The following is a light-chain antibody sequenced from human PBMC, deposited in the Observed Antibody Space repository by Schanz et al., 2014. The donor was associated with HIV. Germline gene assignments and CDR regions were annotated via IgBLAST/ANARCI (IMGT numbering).Light chain of an antibody. J-gene: IGLJ2*01. Sequence: QSALTQPASVSGSPGQSITISCTGTSSDIGAYNLISWYQQHPGKAPKFIIYEGTKRPSGISNRFSGSKSGNTASLTISGLQAEDEADYYCSSHAGSDKFGIFGGGTKLTVL. CDR3: SSHAGSDKFGI. CDR1: SSDIGAYNL. V-gene: IGLV2-14*02. CDR2: EGT.